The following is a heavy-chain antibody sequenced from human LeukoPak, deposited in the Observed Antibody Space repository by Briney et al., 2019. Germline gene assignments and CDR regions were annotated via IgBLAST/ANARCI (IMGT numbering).Heavy chain of an antibody. CDR3: ARDMETYYFDY. J-gene: IGHJ4*02. CDR2: INWNGGST. Sequence: GGSLRLSCAASGFTFDDYGMSWVRQAPGKGLEWVSGINWNGGSTGYADSVKGRFTISRDNAKNPLYLQMNSLRAEDTALYYCARDMETYYFDYWGQGTLVTVSS. V-gene: IGHV3-20*04. D-gene: IGHD1-1*01. CDR1: GFTFDDYG.